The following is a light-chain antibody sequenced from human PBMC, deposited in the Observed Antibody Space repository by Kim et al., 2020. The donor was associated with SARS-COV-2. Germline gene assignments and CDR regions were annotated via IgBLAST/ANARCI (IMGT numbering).Light chain of an antibody. CDR2: EDN. CDR1: SGSIASNY. CDR3: QSYDSSNVV. V-gene: IGLV6-57*02. J-gene: IGLJ2*01. Sequence: LTQPHSVSESPGKTVTISCTGSSGSIASNYVQWYQQRPGSAPTTVIYEDNQRPSGVPDRFSGSIDSSSNSASLTISGLKTEDEADYYCQSYDSSNVVFGGGTQLTVL.